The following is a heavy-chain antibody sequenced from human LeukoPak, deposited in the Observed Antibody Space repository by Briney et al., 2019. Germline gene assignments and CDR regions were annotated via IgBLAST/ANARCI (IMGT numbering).Heavy chain of an antibody. J-gene: IGHJ3*02. CDR1: GGTFSSYA. Sequence: RASVKVSCKASGGTFSSYAISWVRQAPGQGLEWMGGIIPIFGTANYAQKFQGRVTITADESTSTAYMELSSLRSEDTAVYYCARSSKSYGLVLGAFDIWGQGTMVTVSS. CDR3: ARSSKSYGLVLGAFDI. D-gene: IGHD5-18*01. CDR2: IIPIFGTA. V-gene: IGHV1-69*13.